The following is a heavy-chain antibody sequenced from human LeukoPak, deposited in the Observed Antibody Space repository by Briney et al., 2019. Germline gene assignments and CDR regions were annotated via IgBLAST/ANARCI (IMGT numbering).Heavy chain of an antibody. J-gene: IGHJ4*02. CDR1: GYTFSRYG. D-gene: IGHD3-16*01. CDR2: INAGNENT. CDR3: ARDLYGDYFDY. Sequence: ASVKVSCKASGYTFSRYGMHWVRQAPGQRLEWMGWINAGNENTKYSQKFQGRVSITRVTSASTAYMELSSLTSEDTAVYYCARDLYGDYFDYWGQGTLVTVSS. V-gene: IGHV1-3*01.